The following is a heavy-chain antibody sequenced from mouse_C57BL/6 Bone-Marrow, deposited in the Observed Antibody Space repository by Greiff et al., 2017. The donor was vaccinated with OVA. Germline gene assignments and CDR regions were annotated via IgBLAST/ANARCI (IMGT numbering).Heavy chain of an antibody. Sequence: QVQLQQPGAELVKPGASVKMSCKASGYTFTSYWITWVKQRPGQGLEWIGDIYPGSGSTNYNEKFKSKATLTVDTSSSTAYMQLSSLTSEDSAVYDCASSPTGYWYFDVWGTGTTVTVSS. CDR1: GYTFTSYW. V-gene: IGHV1-55*01. J-gene: IGHJ1*03. CDR3: ASSPTGYWYFDV. CDR2: IYPGSGST.